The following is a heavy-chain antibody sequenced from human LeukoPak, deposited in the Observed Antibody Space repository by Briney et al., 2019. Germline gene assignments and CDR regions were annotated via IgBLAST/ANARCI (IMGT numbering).Heavy chain of an antibody. J-gene: IGHJ4*02. CDR1: GYTFTSYD. V-gene: IGHV1-8*01. CDR2: MNPNSGNT. Sequence: ASVKVSCKASGYTFTSYDINWVRQATGQGLEWMGWMNPNSGNTGYAQKFQGRVTLTRDTSTSTVYMELSSLRSEDTAVYYCARSSTLGNYFDYWGQGTLVTVSS. CDR3: ARSSTLGNYFDY. D-gene: IGHD6-13*01.